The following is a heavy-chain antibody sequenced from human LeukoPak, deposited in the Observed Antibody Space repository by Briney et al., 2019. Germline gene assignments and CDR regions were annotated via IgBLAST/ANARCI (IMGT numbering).Heavy chain of an antibody. J-gene: IGHJ4*02. CDR2: IYTSGST. CDR3: ASGYYDSSGYYNY. CDR1: GGSISSYY. D-gene: IGHD3-22*01. Sequence: PSETLSLTCTVSGGSISSYYWSWIRQPAAKGLEWIGRIYTSGSTNYNPSLKSRVTMSVDTSKNQFPLRLSSVTAADTALYYCASGYYDSSGYYNYWGQGTLVTVSS. V-gene: IGHV4-4*07.